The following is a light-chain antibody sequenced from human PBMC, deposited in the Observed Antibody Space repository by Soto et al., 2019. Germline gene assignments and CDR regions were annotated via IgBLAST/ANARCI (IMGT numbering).Light chain of an antibody. V-gene: IGKV3-11*01. Sequence: EIVLTQSPATLSLSPGERATLSCRASQSVSGYLAWYQHRPGQAPRLLIFDASNRATGIPARFSGSGSGTDFTLTSSSLEPEDSAVYYCHQRSNWPPFTFGQGTKLEIK. CDR2: DAS. CDR3: HQRSNWPPFT. J-gene: IGKJ2*01. CDR1: QSVSGY.